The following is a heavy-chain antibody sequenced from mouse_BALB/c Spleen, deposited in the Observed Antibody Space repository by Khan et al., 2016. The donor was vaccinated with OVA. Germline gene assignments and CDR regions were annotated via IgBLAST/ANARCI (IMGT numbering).Heavy chain of an antibody. J-gene: IGHJ4*01. D-gene: IGHD1-1*01. CDR1: GYTFTDYA. V-gene: IGHV1S137*01. Sequence: QVQLKQSGAELVRPGVSVKISCKGSGYTFTDYAMHWVKQSHAKSLEWIGVISTYYGDASYNQKFKGKATMTVDKSSSTAYMELARLTSEDSAIYYWARPPYYGSSSGAMDYWGQGTSVTVSS. CDR3: ARPPYYGSSSGAMDY. CDR2: ISTYYGDA.